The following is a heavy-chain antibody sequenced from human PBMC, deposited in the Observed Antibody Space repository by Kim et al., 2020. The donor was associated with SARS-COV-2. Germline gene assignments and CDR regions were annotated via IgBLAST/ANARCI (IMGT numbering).Heavy chain of an antibody. Sequence: YYRTSLKTRLTISKDTSKNQVVLTMTNMDPVDTATYYCARIGSSWYGFDPWGQGTLVTVSS. CDR3: ARIGSSWYGFDP. J-gene: IGHJ5*02. V-gene: IGHV2-70*01. D-gene: IGHD6-13*01.